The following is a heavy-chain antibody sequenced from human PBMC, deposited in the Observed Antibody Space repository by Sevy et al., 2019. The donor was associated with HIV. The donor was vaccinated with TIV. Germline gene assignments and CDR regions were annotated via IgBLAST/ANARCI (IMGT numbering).Heavy chain of an antibody. CDR1: GYSLRKLT. Sequence: ASVKVSCKVTGYSLRKLTINWVRQAPGKGLEWRGSLDPKDGEIIYAQTFQGRLTMTEDTSTATAYMELSSLTSDDTAVYFCAIVGLGYYSGSSYYQGDWLDPWGQGTLVTVSS. CDR2: LDPKDGEI. D-gene: IGHD2-15*01. J-gene: IGHJ5*02. V-gene: IGHV1-24*01. CDR3: AIVGLGYYSGSSYYQGDWLDP.